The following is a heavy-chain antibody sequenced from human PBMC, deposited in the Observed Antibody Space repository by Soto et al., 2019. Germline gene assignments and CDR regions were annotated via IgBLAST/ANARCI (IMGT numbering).Heavy chain of an antibody. V-gene: IGHV2-5*02. CDR3: AHSSGYCISTSCFYYYYGMDV. CDR2: IYWDDDK. D-gene: IGHD2-2*01. CDR1: GFSLSTSGVG. J-gene: IGHJ6*02. Sequence: QITLKESGPTLVKPTQTLTLTCTFSGFSLSTSGVGVGWIRQPPGKALEWLALIYWDDDKRYSPSLKSRLTITKDTSKNQVVLTMTNMDPVDTATYYCAHSSGYCISTSCFYYYYGMDVWGQGTTVTVSS.